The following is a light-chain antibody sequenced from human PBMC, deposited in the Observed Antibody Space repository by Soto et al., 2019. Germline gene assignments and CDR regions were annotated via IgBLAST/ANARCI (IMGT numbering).Light chain of an antibody. V-gene: IGLV2-8*01. Sequence: SVLTQPASVSGSPGQSITISCTGTSSDVGGYIYVSWYQQHPGKAPKLMIYDVTSRPSGVPDRFSGSKSGNTASLTVSGLQAEDEADYYCGSYAVTTNFAVFGTGTKVAVL. J-gene: IGLJ1*01. CDR3: GSYAVTTNFAV. CDR2: DVT. CDR1: SSDVGGYIY.